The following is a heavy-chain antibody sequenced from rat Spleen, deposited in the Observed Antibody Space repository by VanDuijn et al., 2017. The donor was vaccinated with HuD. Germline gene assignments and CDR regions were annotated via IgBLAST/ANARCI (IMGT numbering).Heavy chain of an antibody. CDR1: GFTFSDYY. CDR3: ARHGYNSYFDY. J-gene: IGHJ2*01. V-gene: IGHV5-29*01. CDR2: ISSDGGRN. Sequence: EVQLVESGGGLVQPGRSLKLSCAASGFTFSDYYMAWVRQAPTKGLEWVATISSDGGRNFYRDSVKGRFTISRDNAKSSLYLQMDGLRSEDTATYFCARHGYNSYFDYWCQGVMVTVSS. D-gene: IGHD1-9*01.